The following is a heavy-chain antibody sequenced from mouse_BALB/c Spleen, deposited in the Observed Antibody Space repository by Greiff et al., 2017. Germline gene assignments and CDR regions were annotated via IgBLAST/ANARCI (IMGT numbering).Heavy chain of an antibody. CDR1: GYTFTSYW. CDR3: ARGGLRGDAMDY. D-gene: IGHD2-4*01. Sequence: QVQLQQPGAELVKPGASVKLSCKASGYTFTSYWMHWVKQRPGQGLEWIGRIAPGSGSTYYNEMFKGKATLTVDTSSSTAYIQLSSLSSEDSAVYFCARGGLRGDAMDYWGQGTSVTVSS. J-gene: IGHJ4*01. V-gene: IGHV1-55*01. CDR2: IAPGSGST.